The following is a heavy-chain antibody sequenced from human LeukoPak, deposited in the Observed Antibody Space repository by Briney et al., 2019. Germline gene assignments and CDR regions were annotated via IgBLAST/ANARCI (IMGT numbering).Heavy chain of an antibody. CDR2: IYYGGST. V-gene: IGHV4-39*01. CDR3: ARQVGYSSSSRWFDP. CDR1: SGSISSGGYY. D-gene: IGHD6-6*01. J-gene: IGHJ5*02. Sequence: KPSETLSLTCTVSSGSISSGGYYWAWVRQPPGKGLEWIGSIYYGGSTYYNPSLKSRVTISVDTSKNQFSLKVRSVTAADTSVYYCARQVGYSSSSRWFDPWGQGTLVTVSS.